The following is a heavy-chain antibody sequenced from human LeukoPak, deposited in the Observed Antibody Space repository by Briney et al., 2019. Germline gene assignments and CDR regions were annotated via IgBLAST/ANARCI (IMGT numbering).Heavy chain of an antibody. J-gene: IGHJ4*02. CDR1: GFTFSSYA. CDR2: ISGSGGST. V-gene: IGHV3-23*01. D-gene: IGHD1-20*01. Sequence: GGSLRLSCAASGFTFSSYAMSWVRQAPGKGLEWVSAISGSGGSTYYADSVKGRFTISRDNSKNTLYLQMNSLRAEDTAVYYCAKEGRYNWNDGVSGYFDYWGQGTLVTVSP. CDR3: AKEGRYNWNDGVSGYFDY.